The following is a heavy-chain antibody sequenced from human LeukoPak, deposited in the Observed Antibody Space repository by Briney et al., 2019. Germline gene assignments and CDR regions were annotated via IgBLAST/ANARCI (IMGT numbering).Heavy chain of an antibody. CDR1: GFIFSSYS. CDR2: ISGSSIYM. CDR3: ATSTSRAGGPGGHSFDY. V-gene: IGHV3-21*01. D-gene: IGHD2-2*01. Sequence: GGSLRLSCAASGFIFSSYSMNWVRQAPGKGLEWVSSISGSSIYMYYADSLKGRFTISRDNAKNSLYLQMNSLRAVDTAVYYCATSTSRAGGPGGHSFDYWGQGTLVAVSS. J-gene: IGHJ4*02.